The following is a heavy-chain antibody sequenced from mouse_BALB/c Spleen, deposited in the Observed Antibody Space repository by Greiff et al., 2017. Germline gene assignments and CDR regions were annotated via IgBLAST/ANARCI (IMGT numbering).Heavy chain of an antibody. Sequence: VQLQQSGAELAKPGASVKMSCKASGYTFTSYWMHWVKQRPGQGLEWIGYINPSTGYTEYNQKFKDKATLTADKSSSTAYMQLSSLTSEDSAVYYCARILYYRYDHFDYWGQGTTLTVSS. D-gene: IGHD2-14*01. CDR2: INPSTGYT. CDR1: GYTFTSYW. CDR3: ARILYYRYDHFDY. V-gene: IGHV1-7*01. J-gene: IGHJ2*01.